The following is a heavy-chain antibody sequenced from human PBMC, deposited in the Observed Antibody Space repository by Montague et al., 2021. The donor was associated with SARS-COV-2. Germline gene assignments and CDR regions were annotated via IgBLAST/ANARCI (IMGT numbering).Heavy chain of an antibody. CDR2: TNYRSKWTS. D-gene: IGHD4-17*01. V-gene: IGHV6-1*01. Sequence: ASPGASLSSDSLSWNWIRQSPSGGLEWLGRTNYRSKWTSDYATSAEGRISIDPDTSKNQFFLHLRSVTPEDTGVYYCVRDTGSAQAGFDAWGQGTLVTVSS. CDR1: GASLSSDSLS. CDR3: VRDTGSAQAGFDA. J-gene: IGHJ4*02.